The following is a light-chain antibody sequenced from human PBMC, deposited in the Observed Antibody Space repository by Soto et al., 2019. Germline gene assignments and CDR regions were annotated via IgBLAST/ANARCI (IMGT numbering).Light chain of an antibody. J-gene: IGKJ3*01. CDR3: QRTYHAP. Sequence: DIQLTQSPSSLSPSVGDRVTITCRVSQDITIYLNCYRQKSGKVPKVLIYSASILQSGVPSRFSGSGSGKDFTLTMSSLRPEDVATYYGQRTYHAPFGPGTKVDIK. CDR1: QDITIY. CDR2: SAS. V-gene: IGKV1-27*01.